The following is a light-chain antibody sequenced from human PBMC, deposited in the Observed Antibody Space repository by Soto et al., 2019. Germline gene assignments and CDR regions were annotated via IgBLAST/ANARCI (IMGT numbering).Light chain of an antibody. CDR2: AAS. V-gene: IGKV1-6*01. J-gene: IGKJ1*01. CDR3: LQDFNYPWT. Sequence: ADQMTQAPYCISPSVGDRDTITCRASQGIRKDLGWYQQKPGRAPQLLIYAASTLQRGVPSRFSGSGSGTDFTPTISSLQPEDFATYFCLQDFNYPWTFGQGTKVDIK. CDR1: QGIRKD.